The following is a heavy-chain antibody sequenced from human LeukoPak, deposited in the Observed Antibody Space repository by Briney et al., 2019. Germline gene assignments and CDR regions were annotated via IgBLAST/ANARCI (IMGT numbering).Heavy chain of an antibody. Sequence: GASVKVSCKASGYSFTTYAMNWVRQAPGQGLEWTGWINTNTGNPTYAQGFTGRFVFSLDTSVSTAYLQISSLKAEDTAVYYCARVIAAAAGAASTAEVGYNWFDPWGQGTLVTVSS. V-gene: IGHV7-4-1*02. CDR2: INTNTGNP. CDR1: GYSFTTYA. CDR3: ARVIAAAAGAASTAEVGYNWFDP. J-gene: IGHJ5*02. D-gene: IGHD6-13*01.